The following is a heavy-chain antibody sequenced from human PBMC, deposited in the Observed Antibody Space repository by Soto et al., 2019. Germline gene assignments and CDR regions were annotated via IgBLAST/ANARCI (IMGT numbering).Heavy chain of an antibody. D-gene: IGHD6-19*01. V-gene: IGHV2-26*01. Sequence: VSGPTLVNPTETLTLTCTVSGFSLSNARMGVSWIRQPPGKALEWLAHIFSNDEKSYSTSLKSRLTISKDTSKGQVVLTMTNMDPVDTATYYCARISRIAVAGKGHSVHPGTQNWFDPWGQGTLVTVSS. CDR2: IFSNDEK. CDR1: GFSLSNARMG. CDR3: ARISRIAVAGKGHSVHPGTQNWFDP. J-gene: IGHJ5*02.